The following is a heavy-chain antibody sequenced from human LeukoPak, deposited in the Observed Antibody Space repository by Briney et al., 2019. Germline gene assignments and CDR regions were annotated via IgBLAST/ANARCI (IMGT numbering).Heavy chain of an antibody. D-gene: IGHD3-10*01. CDR3: ANDYYGSGSYYNLFGY. J-gene: IGHJ4*02. CDR2: ISGSGGSI. V-gene: IGHV3-23*01. Sequence: GGSLRVSCAGSGFTFSRHAVTWVRQAPGKRLEWVSTISGSGGSIYYAESVKGRFTISRDNSKNTVYLQVNSLRAEDTAVYYCANDYYGSGSYYNLFGYWGQGTLVTFSS. CDR1: GFTFSRHA.